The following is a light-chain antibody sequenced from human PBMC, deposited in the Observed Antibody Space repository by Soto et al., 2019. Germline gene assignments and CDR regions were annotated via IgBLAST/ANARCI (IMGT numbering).Light chain of an antibody. CDR1: SSDVGGYNY. J-gene: IGLJ1*01. CDR2: EVS. Sequence: QSALTQPPSASGSPGQSVTISCTGTSSDVGGYNYVSWYQQHPGKAPKLMIYEVSKRPSGVPDRFSGSKSGNTASLTVSGLQAEDEADYYCQSYDSGLSTDVFGTGTKLTVL. V-gene: IGLV2-8*01. CDR3: QSYDSGLSTDV.